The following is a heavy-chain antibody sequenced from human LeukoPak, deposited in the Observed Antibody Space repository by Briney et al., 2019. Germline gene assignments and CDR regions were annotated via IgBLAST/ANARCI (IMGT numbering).Heavy chain of an antibody. J-gene: IGHJ4*02. CDR2: NYYSGST. D-gene: IGHD3-22*01. CDR1: GGSISSSSYY. V-gene: IGHV4-39*01. Sequence: SETLSLTCTVSGGSISSSSYYWGWIRQPPGRGLEWVGSNYYSGSTYYNPSLKSRVTISVDTSKNQFSLKLSSVTAADTAVYYCARLNTAEASYYYDSSGYYRCFDYWGQGTLVTVSS. CDR3: ARLNTAEASYYYDSSGYYRCFDY.